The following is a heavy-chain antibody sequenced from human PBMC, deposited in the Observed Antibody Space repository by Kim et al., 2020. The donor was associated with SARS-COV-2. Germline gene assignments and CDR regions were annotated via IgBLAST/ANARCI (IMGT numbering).Heavy chain of an antibody. CDR1: GFTFSGYS. J-gene: IGHJ4*02. V-gene: IGHV3-48*02. D-gene: IGHD3-10*01. CDR2: ISSSGSTI. CDR3: ARPGYGSGSYGY. Sequence: WGSLRLSCAASGFTFSGYSMNWVRQAPGKGLEWVSYISSSGSTIYYADSVKGRFTISRDNAKNSLYLQMNSLRDEDTAIYYCARPGYGSGSYGYWGQGTLVTVSS.